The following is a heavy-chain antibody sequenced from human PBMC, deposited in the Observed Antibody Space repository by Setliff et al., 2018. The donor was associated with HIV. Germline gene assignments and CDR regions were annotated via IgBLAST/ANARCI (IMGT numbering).Heavy chain of an antibody. CDR3: AKDRWDSGGYYYYGMDV. V-gene: IGHV4-30-2*01. CDR2: IYYNGNA. Sequence: SETLSLTCAVSGGSMRSSGYSWTWIRQAPGKGLEWVGYIYYNGNAYYNPSLKSRVTISVDRSKNTLYLQMNSLRAEDTAVYYCAKDRWDSGGYYYYGMDVWGQGTTVTAP. J-gene: IGHJ6*02. D-gene: IGHD3-10*01. CDR1: GGSMRSSGYS.